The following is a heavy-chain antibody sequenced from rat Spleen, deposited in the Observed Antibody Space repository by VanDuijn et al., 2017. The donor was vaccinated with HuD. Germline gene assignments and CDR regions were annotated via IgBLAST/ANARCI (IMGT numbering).Heavy chain of an antibody. CDR3: ARPHSSLYVMDA. CDR1: GFTFSDYN. D-gene: IGHD1-2*01. Sequence: EVQLVESGGGLVQPGRSLKLSCAASGFTFSDYNMAWVRQDPKKGLEWVSSITYDGTGTYYGDSVKGRFTISRDNAKSTLYLQMNSLRSEDTATYYCARPHSSLYVMDAWGQGASVTVSS. CDR2: ITYDGTGT. J-gene: IGHJ4*01. V-gene: IGHV5-22*01.